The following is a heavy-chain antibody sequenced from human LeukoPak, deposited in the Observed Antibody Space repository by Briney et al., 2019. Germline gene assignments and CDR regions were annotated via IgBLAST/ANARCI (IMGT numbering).Heavy chain of an antibody. V-gene: IGHV3-23*01. J-gene: IGHJ4*02. CDR3: AKSPLSTIFGVVID. CDR1: GVTFSSYA. CDR2: ISGSGGST. D-gene: IGHD3-3*01. Sequence: PGGSLRLSCAASGVTFSSYAMSWVRQAPGKGLEWVSGISGSGGSTYYADSVKGRFTISRDNSKNTLYLQMNSLRAEDTAVYYCAKSPLSTIFGVVIDWGQGTLVTVSS.